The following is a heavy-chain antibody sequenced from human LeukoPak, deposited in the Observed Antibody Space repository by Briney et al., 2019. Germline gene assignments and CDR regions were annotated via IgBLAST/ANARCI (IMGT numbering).Heavy chain of an antibody. D-gene: IGHD6-13*01. CDR2: ISAYNGNT. V-gene: IGHV1-18*01. Sequence: ASVKVSCKASGYTFTNYGISWVRQAPGQGLEWMGWISAYNGNTNYAQKLQGRVTITKDNSTSTAYMELSSLRSDETAVYYCARDQGSSWTGYDYWGPGTLVTVSS. CDR3: ARDQGSSWTGYDY. CDR1: GYTFTNYG. J-gene: IGHJ4*02.